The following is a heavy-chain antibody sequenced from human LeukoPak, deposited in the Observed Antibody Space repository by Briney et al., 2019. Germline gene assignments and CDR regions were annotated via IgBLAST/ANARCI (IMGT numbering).Heavy chain of an antibody. CDR3: ARQNLQSKIFDY. D-gene: IGHD6-19*01. CDR1: GYSFTSYW. J-gene: IGHJ4*02. CDR2: IYPGDSDT. Sequence: GESLKISCKGSGYSFTSYWIGWGRQMPGKGLEWMGIIYPGDSDTRYSRSFQGQVTISAGQSISTAYLPWSSLKTSDTAMDYRARQNLQSKIFDYWGQGTLVTVCS. V-gene: IGHV5-51*01.